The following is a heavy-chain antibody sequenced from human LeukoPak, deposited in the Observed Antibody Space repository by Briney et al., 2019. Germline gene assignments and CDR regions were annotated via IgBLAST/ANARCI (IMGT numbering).Heavy chain of an antibody. CDR2: IRSDGSNK. CDR3: AELGITMIGGV. J-gene: IGHJ6*04. D-gene: IGHD3-10*02. V-gene: IGHV3-30*02. Sequence: GGSLRLSCAGSGFSFSSYGMHWVRQAPGKGLEWMAFIRSDGSNKYYADSVKGRFTISRDNAKNSLYQQMNSLRAEDTAVYYCAELGITMIGGVWGKGTTVTISS. CDR1: GFSFSSYG.